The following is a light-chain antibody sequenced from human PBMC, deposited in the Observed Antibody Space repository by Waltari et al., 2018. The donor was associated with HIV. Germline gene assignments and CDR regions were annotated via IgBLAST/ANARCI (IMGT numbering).Light chain of an antibody. CDR3: QKYNSAPRT. CDR2: GAS. Sequence: DIQMTQSPSSLSASVGDRFTITCRASQGISRYLAWYRQKPGKVPELLIYGASTLQSGVPSRFSGSGSGTDFTLTISSLQPEDVATYFCQKYNSAPRTFGKGTKVEIK. CDR1: QGISRY. J-gene: IGKJ1*01. V-gene: IGKV1-27*01.